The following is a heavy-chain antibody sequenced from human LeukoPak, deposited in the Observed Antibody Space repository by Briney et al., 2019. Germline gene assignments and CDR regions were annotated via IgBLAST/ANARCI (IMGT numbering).Heavy chain of an antibody. Sequence: SETLSLTCTVSGGSISSYYWTWIRQSAGKGLEWIGRIHPSGSTNYNPSLESRVTMSVDTSKNQFSLKVTSVTATDTGVYYCAXXXXFSSGWLLDCWGQGSLVTVSS. CDR2: IHPSGST. CDR1: GGSISSYY. V-gene: IGHV4-4*07. J-gene: IGHJ4*02. CDR3: AXXXXFSSGWLLDC. D-gene: IGHD6-19*01.